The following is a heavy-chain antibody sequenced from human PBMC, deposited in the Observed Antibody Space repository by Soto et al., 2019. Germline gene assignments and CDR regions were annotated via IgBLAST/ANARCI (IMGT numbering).Heavy chain of an antibody. CDR3: ASGIAVAGGLYAFDI. Sequence: SVKVSCKASGYTFTIYGISWVRQAPGQGLEWMGGIIPIFGTANYAQKFQSRVTITAEESMSTAYMQLSSLRSDDTAVYYRASGIAVAGGLYAFDIWGQGTMVTVSS. CDR2: IIPIFGTA. V-gene: IGHV1-69*13. CDR1: GYTFTIYG. J-gene: IGHJ3*02. D-gene: IGHD6-19*01.